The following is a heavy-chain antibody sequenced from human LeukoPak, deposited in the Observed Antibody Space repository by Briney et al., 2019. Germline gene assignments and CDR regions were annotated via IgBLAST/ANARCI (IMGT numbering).Heavy chain of an antibody. CDR1: GGSISSGSYY. CDR2: IYYSGST. CDR3: ARVAVVITMTRFDY. D-gene: IGHD3-22*01. Sequence: SETLSLTCTVSGGSISSGSYYWSWIRQPAGKGLEWIGSIYYSGSTYYNPSLKSRVTISVDTTKNHFSLKLSSVTAADTAVYYCARVAVVITMTRFDYWGQGTLVTVSS. J-gene: IGHJ4*02. V-gene: IGHV4-39*02.